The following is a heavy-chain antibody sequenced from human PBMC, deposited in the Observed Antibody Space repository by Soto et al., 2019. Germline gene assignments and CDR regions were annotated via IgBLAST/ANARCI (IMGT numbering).Heavy chain of an antibody. V-gene: IGHV1-3*01. J-gene: IGHJ4*01. Sequence: QVQLVQSGAEVKKPGASVKVSCKASGYTFTSYAMHWVRQAPGQRLEWMGWINAGNGNTKYSQKFQVRVTITKDTSATTAYMELSSLRSEDTAVYYCARDLGGWPDYWGHGTLVTVSS. D-gene: IGHD2-15*01. CDR2: INAGNGNT. CDR3: ARDLGGWPDY. CDR1: GYTFTSYA.